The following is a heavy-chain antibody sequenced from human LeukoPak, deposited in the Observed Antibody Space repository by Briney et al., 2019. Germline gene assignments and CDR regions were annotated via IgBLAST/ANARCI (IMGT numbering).Heavy chain of an antibody. CDR1: GFTFSSYR. D-gene: IGHD6-6*01. V-gene: IGHV3-21*01. CDR2: ISSSSSYV. CDR3: VTRPDVGMDV. Sequence: GGSLRLSCAASGFTFSSYRMDWVRQAPGKGLEWVSSISSSSSYVYYADSVKGRFTMSRDNAKNSLYLQMNSLRAEDTAVYYCVTRPDVGMDVWGQGTTVTVSS. J-gene: IGHJ6*02.